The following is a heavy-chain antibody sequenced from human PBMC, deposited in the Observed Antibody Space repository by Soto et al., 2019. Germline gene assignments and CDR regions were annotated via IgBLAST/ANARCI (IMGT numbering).Heavy chain of an antibody. V-gene: IGHV5-51*01. Sequence: GESLKISCKGSGYSFTSYWIGWVRQMPGKGLEWMGIIYPGDSDTRYSPSFQGQVTISADKSISTAYLQWSSLKASDTAMYYCARLHVDIVATIYYYYGMDVWGQGTTVTVSS. CDR1: GYSFTSYW. CDR2: IYPGDSDT. D-gene: IGHD5-12*01. J-gene: IGHJ6*02. CDR3: ARLHVDIVATIYYYYGMDV.